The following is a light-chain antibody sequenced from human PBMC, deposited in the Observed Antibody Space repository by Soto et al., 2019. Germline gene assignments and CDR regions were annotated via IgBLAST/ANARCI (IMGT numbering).Light chain of an antibody. CDR3: PPCNTWPWT. CDR1: QSVGSN. Sequence: EIVMAQCPDTGGVCPGKRATLSCRASQSVGSNLAWYQQKPGQAPRLLIYGTFIRATGIPARFSGSGSGTEFTLTLSRLKSEQFAIYYWPPCNTWPWTFGQGTKVDIK. V-gene: IGKV3-15*01. J-gene: IGKJ1*01. CDR2: GTF.